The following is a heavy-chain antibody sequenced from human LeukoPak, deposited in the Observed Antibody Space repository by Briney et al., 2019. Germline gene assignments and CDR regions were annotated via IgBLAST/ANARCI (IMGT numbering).Heavy chain of an antibody. CDR1: GFTFSTYW. Sequence: SGGSLRLSCAASGFTFSTYWMHWVRQAPGKGLVWVSRIKSDGSSTAYADSVKGQFTISRDNAKNTLYLQMNSLRAEDTAVYYCARDYEYGGNWLDPWGQGTLVTVSS. CDR3: ARDYEYGGNWLDP. J-gene: IGHJ5*02. CDR2: IKSDGSST. D-gene: IGHD4-23*01. V-gene: IGHV3-74*01.